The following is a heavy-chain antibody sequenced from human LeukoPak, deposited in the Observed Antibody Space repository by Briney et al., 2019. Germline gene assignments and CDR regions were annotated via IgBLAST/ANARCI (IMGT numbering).Heavy chain of an antibody. CDR2: ISYDGSNK. Sequence: GGSLRLSCAASGFTFSSNAMHWVRQAPGKGLEWVAVISYDGSNKYYADSVKGRFTISRDSSKNTLYLQMNSLRAEDTAVYYCGREMATTKPFDYWGRGPLVTFSS. J-gene: IGHJ4*02. CDR3: GREMATTKPFDY. D-gene: IGHD5-12*01. CDR1: GFTFSSNA. V-gene: IGHV3-30*03.